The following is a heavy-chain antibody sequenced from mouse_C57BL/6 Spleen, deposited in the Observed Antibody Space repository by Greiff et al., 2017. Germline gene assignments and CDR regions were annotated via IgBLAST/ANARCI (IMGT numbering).Heavy chain of an antibody. Sequence: VQLQQSGPVLVKPGASVKMSCKASGYTFTDYYMNWVKQSHGKSLEWIGVINPYNGGTSYNQKFKGKATLTVDKSSSTAYMELNSLTSEDSAVYYCARGGHYYGSSPAWFAYWGQGTLVTVSA. CDR3: ARGGHYYGSSPAWFAY. CDR2: INPYNGGT. CDR1: GYTFTDYY. V-gene: IGHV1-19*01. J-gene: IGHJ3*01. D-gene: IGHD1-1*01.